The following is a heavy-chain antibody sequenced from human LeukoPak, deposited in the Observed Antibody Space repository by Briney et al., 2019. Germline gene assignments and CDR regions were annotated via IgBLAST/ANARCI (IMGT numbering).Heavy chain of an antibody. D-gene: IGHD3-22*01. V-gene: IGHV1-69*05. CDR2: IIPIFGTA. CDR3: ARGARYYDSSGYYSPFDY. Sequence: ASVKVSCKASGYTFTSYGISWVRQAPGQGLEWMGGIIPIFGTANYAQKLQGRVTITTDESTSTAYMELSSLRSEDTAVYYCARGARYYDSSGYYSPFDYWGQGTLVTVSS. J-gene: IGHJ4*02. CDR1: GYTFTSYG.